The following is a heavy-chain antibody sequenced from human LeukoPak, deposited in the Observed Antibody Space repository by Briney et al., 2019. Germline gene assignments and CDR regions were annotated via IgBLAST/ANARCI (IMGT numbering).Heavy chain of an antibody. D-gene: IGHD1-26*01. Sequence: GGSLRLPCAASGFTFISYTMGWVRQAPGKGLEWVSTITGSGGSTSYADSVKGRFTISRDNSRSTLFLQMNSLRAEDTAVYYCAKKLVMGPTGGFDPWGQGTLVTVSS. CDR1: GFTFISYT. J-gene: IGHJ5*02. V-gene: IGHV3-23*01. CDR2: ITGSGGST. CDR3: AKKLVMGPTGGFDP.